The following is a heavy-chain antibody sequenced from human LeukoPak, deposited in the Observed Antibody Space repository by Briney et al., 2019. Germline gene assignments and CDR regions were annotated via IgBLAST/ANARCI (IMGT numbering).Heavy chain of an antibody. D-gene: IGHD6-13*01. CDR3: ATRSAAAFYFDY. CDR2: ISGTGSST. Sequence: GGSLRLSCAASGFSLSSYAMRWVRQAPRKGLEWVAAISGTGSSTYSADSVKGRCTISRDNSKKTLYLQMISLRAEDTAVYYCATRSAAAFYFDYWGQGTLVTVSS. V-gene: IGHV3-23*01. CDR1: GFSLSSYA. J-gene: IGHJ4*02.